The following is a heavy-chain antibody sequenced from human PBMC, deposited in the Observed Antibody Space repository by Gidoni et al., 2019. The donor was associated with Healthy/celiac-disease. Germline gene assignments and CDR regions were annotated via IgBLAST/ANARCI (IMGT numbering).Heavy chain of an antibody. D-gene: IGHD1-26*01. CDR1: GFTFDDYA. V-gene: IGHV3-9*01. CDR2: ISWNSGSI. Sequence: EVQLVESGGGLLQPGRSLRLSCAASGFTFDDYAMHWGRQAPGQGLEWVAGISWNSGSIGYADSVKGRFTISRDNAKNSLYLQMNSLRAEYTALYYCAKDRGGSYSRGDGMDVWGQGTTVTVSS. CDR3: AKDRGGSYSRGDGMDV. J-gene: IGHJ6*02.